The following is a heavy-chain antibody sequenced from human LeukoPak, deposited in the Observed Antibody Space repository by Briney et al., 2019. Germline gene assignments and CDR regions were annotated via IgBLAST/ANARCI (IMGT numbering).Heavy chain of an antibody. CDR3: ARVVALPQAVAVPIDY. D-gene: IGHD6-19*01. J-gene: IGHJ4*02. CDR2: INPSGGST. CDR1: GYTFTSYY. Sequence: ASVKVSCKASGYTFTSYYMHWVRQAPGQGLEWMGIINPSGGSTSYAQKFQGRVTMTRDTSTSTVYMELSSLRSEDTAVYYCARVVALPQAVAVPIDYWGQGTLVTVSS. V-gene: IGHV1-46*01.